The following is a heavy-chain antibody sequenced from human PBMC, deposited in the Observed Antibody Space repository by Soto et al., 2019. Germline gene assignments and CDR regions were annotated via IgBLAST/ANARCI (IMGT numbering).Heavy chain of an antibody. CDR3: ATRQLLVPAAKGDWFDP. CDR2: INHSGST. CDR1: GGSFSGYY. J-gene: IGHJ5*02. D-gene: IGHD2-2*01. Sequence: SETLSLTCAVYGGSFSGYYWSWIRQPPGKGLEWIGEINHSGSTNYNPSLKSRFTISVDTPKNQFSLKLSSVTAADTAVYYCATRQLLVPAAKGDWFDPWGQGTLVTVSS. V-gene: IGHV4-34*01.